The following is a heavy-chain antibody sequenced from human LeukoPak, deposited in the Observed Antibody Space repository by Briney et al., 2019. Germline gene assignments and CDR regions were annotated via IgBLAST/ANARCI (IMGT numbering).Heavy chain of an antibody. J-gene: IGHJ5*02. CDR1: GFTVSDSY. CDR3: AREQAYWFGP. CDR2: IYPAGTT. Sequence: PGRSLRLSCAASGFTVSDSYMTWVRQAPGKGLEWVSFIYPAGTTSYADSVKCRFTISRDSSKNTLHLQMNSLRADDTAVYYCAREQAYWFGPWGQGSLVTVSS. V-gene: IGHV3-53*01.